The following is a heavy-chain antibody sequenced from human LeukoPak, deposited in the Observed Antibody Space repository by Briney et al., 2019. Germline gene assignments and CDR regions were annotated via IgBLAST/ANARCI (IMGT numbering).Heavy chain of an antibody. CDR2: ISSNGGST. V-gene: IGHV3-64*01. CDR3: ARERDGYCGGDCYYYYGMDV. J-gene: IGHJ6*02. Sequence: GGSLRLSCAASGFTFSSYAMHWVRQAPGKGLEYVSAISSNGGSTYYANSVKGRFTISRDNSKNTVYLQMNSLRAEDTALYYCARERDGYCGGDCYYYYGMDVWGQGTTVTVSS. CDR1: GFTFSSYA. D-gene: IGHD2-21*02.